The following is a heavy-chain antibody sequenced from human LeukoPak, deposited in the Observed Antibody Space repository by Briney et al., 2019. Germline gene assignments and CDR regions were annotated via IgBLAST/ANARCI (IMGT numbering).Heavy chain of an antibody. Sequence: GGSLRLSCAASGFTVSSNYMSWVRQAPGKGLEWVSVIYSGGSTYYADSVKGRLTISRDNSKNTLYLQMNSLRAEDTAVYYCASLSGSYAFDYWGQGTLVTVSS. CDR1: GFTVSSNY. V-gene: IGHV3-53*01. D-gene: IGHD1-26*01. CDR3: ASLSGSYAFDY. CDR2: IYSGGST. J-gene: IGHJ4*02.